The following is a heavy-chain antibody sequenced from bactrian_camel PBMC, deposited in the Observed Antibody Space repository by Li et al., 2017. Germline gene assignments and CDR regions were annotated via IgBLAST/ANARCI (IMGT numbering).Heavy chain of an antibody. CDR2: IYTGDGST. CDR1: GFTLSNYY. Sequence: QLVESGGGLVQPGGSLRLSCAASGFTLSNYYLSWVRQAPGKGPEWVSMIYTGDGSTYSANSVKGRFTISADNTENILYLRMNSLKSEDTALYYCVRDAGTPYGYNYWGQGTQVTVS. J-gene: IGHJ4*01. CDR3: VRDAGTPYGYNY. V-gene: IGHV3S28*01. D-gene: IGHD6*01.